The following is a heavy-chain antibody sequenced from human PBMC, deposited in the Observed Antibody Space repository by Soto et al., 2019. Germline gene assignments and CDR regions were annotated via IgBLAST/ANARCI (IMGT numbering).Heavy chain of an antibody. CDR2: ISAYNGNT. CDR1: GSTFPSYG. D-gene: IGHD1-7*01. CDR3: ARGERGTTLGYYAYYGMDV. J-gene: IGHJ6*02. Sequence: ASVKVSFKASGSTFPSYGISWVRQAPGQSLEWMGLISAYNGNTNYAQKLQGRVTMTTDTTTSTAYMELRSLRSDDTAVYYCARGERGTTLGYYAYYGMDVWGQGTTVPVSS. V-gene: IGHV1-18*01.